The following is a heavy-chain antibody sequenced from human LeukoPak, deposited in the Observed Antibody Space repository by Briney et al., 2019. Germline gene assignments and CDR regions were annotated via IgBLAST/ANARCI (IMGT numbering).Heavy chain of an antibody. CDR1: GGTFSSYA. J-gene: IGHJ6*03. CDR2: IIPIFGTA. V-gene: IGHV1-69*05. CDR3: ATHPKNYYYYMDV. Sequence: SVKVSCKASGGTFSSYAISWVRQAPGQGLEWMGGIIPIFGTANYAQKFQGRVTITTDESTSTAYMELSSLRSEDTAVYYCATHPKNYYYYMDVWGKGTTVTVSS.